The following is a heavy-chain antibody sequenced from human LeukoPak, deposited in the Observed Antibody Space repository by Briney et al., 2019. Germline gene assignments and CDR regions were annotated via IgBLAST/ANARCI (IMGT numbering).Heavy chain of an antibody. J-gene: IGHJ5*02. CDR3: ASSARGYYDSSGYYSSLFDP. CDR1: GGTFSSYA. V-gene: IGHV1-69*05. D-gene: IGHD3-22*01. CDR2: IILIFGTA. Sequence: GASVKVSCKASGGTFSSYAISWVRQAPGQGLEWMGGIILIFGTANYAQKFQGRVTITTDESTSTAYMELSSLRSEDTAVYYCASSARGYYDSSGYYSSLFDPWGQGTLVTVSS.